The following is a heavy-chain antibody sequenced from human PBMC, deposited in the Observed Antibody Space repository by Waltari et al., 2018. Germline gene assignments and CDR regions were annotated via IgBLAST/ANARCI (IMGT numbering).Heavy chain of an antibody. J-gene: IGHJ6*02. CDR2: ISSSSSYR. CDR3: ARGPGSSSWYESSYYYYGMDV. CDR1: GFTFSSYS. D-gene: IGHD6-13*01. V-gene: IGHV3-21*01. Sequence: EVQLVESGGGLVKPGGSLRLSCAASGFTFSSYSMNWVRQAPGKGLEWVSSISSSSSYRYYADSGKGRFTISRDNAKNSLYLQMNSLRAEDTAVYYCARGPGSSSWYESSYYYYGMDVWGQGTTVTVSS.